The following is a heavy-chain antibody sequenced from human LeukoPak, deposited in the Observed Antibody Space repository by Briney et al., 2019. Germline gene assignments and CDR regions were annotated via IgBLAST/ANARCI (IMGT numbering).Heavy chain of an antibody. CDR3: AKDPSTGYSSGWYLDY. CDR2: ISGSGGST. D-gene: IGHD6-19*01. Sequence: GASLRLSCAASGFTFSSYAMSWVRQAPGKGLEWVSAISGSGGSTYYADSVKGRFTISRDNSKRTLFLQMNSLRAEDTALYYCAKDPSTGYSSGWYLDYWGQGTLVTVSS. J-gene: IGHJ4*02. CDR1: GFTFSSYA. V-gene: IGHV3-23*01.